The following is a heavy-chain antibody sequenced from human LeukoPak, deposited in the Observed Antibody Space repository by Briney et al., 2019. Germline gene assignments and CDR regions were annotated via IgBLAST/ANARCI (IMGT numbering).Heavy chain of an antibody. J-gene: IGHJ4*02. CDR3: AHKSFSGSYRLDY. CDR1: GFSLRTSGVG. D-gene: IGHD1-26*01. V-gene: IGHV2-5*01. Sequence: AGPTLFNPTPTHTLTCTFSGFSLRTSGVGVGWMRQPPGKALEWLALIYWNDDKRYTPSLKSRTTTTKDTTKTQVVLTMTNRDPVDTAAYYWAHKSFSGSYRLDYWGQGTLVTVSS. CDR2: IYWNDDK.